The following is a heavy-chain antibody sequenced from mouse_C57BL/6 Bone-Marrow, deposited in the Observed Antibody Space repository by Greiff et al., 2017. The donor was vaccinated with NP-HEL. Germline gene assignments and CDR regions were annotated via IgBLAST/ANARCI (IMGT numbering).Heavy chain of an antibody. D-gene: IGHD2-2*01. CDR2: IDPSDSYT. Sequence: QVQLQQPGAELVKPGASVKLSCKASGYTFTSYWMQWVKQRPGQGLEWIGEIDPSDSYTNYNQKFKGKATLTVDTSSSTAYRQLSSLTSEDSAFYYCARPLYYGYDADYYAMDYWGQGTSVTVSS. CDR1: GYTFTSYW. J-gene: IGHJ4*01. CDR3: ARPLYYGYDADYYAMDY. V-gene: IGHV1-50*01.